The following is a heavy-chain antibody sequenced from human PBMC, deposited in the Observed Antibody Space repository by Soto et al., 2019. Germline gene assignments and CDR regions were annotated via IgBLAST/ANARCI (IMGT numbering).Heavy chain of an antibody. CDR3: ARGPTDYYATSANYFLDY. CDR2: ISTYNGNT. CDR1: GYTFITYG. D-gene: IGHD3-22*01. Sequence: QVQLVQSGAEVKKPGASVKVSCKASGYTFITYGVSWVRQAPGQGLDWLGWISTYNGNTRYAERLQGRVTMTTDTTTNTAYMELRNLRSDDTAVYYCARGPTDYYATSANYFLDYWGQGTLVTVSS. J-gene: IGHJ4*02. V-gene: IGHV1-18*01.